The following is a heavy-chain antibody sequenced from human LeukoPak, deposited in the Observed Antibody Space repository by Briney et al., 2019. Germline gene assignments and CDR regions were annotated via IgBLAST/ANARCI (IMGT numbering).Heavy chain of an antibody. Sequence: GGSLRLSCAASGFTFSSYWLSWVRQAPGKGLEWVANIKQDGSEKYYVDSVKGRFTISRDNAKNSLYLQMDSLRAEDTAVYYCATDDVTTGTKTALGYWGQGTLVTVSS. CDR3: ATDDVTTGTKTALGY. V-gene: IGHV3-7*05. CDR1: GFTFSSYW. J-gene: IGHJ4*02. CDR2: IKQDGSEK. D-gene: IGHD1-1*01.